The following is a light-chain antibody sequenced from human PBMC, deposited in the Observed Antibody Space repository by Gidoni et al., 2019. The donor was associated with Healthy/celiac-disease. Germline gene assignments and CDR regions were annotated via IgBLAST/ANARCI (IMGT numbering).Light chain of an antibody. CDR2: GAS. CDR3: QQYNNWPPMYT. V-gene: IGKV3-15*01. J-gene: IGKJ2*01. Sequence: EIVMTQSPATLSVSPGERATLSCRASQSVSSNLAWYQQKPGQAPRLLIYGASTRATGIPARFSGSGSGTEFTLTISSLQSEDFAVYYCQQYNNWPPMYTFGQXTKLEIK. CDR1: QSVSSN.